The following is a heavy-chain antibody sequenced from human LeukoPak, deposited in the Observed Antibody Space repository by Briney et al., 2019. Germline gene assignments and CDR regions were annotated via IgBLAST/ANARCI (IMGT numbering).Heavy chain of an antibody. CDR2: IYHTGSN. V-gene: IGHV4-61*08. Sequence: SETLSLTCTVSGGSVSSADYYWSWIRHPPGKTLEWIGYIYHTGSNNYKYSLKSRVTISVDKSKNQFSLKLSSVTAADTAVYYCARDRRWLVSLYYGMDVWGQGTTVTVSS. J-gene: IGHJ6*02. D-gene: IGHD6-19*01. CDR1: GGSVSSADYY. CDR3: ARDRRWLVSLYYGMDV.